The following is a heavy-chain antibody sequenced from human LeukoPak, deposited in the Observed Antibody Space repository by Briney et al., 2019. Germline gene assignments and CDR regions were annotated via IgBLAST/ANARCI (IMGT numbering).Heavy chain of an antibody. CDR1: GGSTSSDY. J-gene: IGHJ2*01. V-gene: IGHV4-59*08. D-gene: IGHD3-16*01. CDR2: VYNSGDT. Sequence: PSETLSLTCTVSGGSTSSDYWSWIRQSPGKGLEWVGYVYNSGDTRNNPSLKSRVTILLDTSKNKCSLKLTSVSAADTAVYYCARLKLGAYFDLWGRGTLVTVSS. CDR3: ARLKLGAYFDL.